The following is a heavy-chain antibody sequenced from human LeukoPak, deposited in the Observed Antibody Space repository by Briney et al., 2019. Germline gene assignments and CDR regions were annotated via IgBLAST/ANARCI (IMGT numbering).Heavy chain of an antibody. CDR3: AKSPFSGYSSGCFDF. J-gene: IGHJ4*02. CDR1: GFTFSSYD. D-gene: IGHD6-19*01. Sequence: GGSLRLSCAASGFTFSSYDMHWVRQAPGKGLEWVAGISYDGSNKNYADSVKGRFTISRDNSKNTLYLQMNSLRAEDTAMYYCAKSPFSGYSSGCFDFWGQGALVTVSS. V-gene: IGHV3-30*18. CDR2: ISYDGSNK.